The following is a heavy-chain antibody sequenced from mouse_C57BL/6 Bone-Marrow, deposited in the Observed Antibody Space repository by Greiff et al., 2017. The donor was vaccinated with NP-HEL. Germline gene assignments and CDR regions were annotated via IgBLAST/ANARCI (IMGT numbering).Heavy chain of an antibody. CDR1: GYTFTNYW. J-gene: IGHJ3*01. D-gene: IGHD2-3*01. Sequence: VQLQQSGAELVRPGTSVKMSCTASGYTFTNYWIGWAKQRPGHGLEWIGDIYPGGGYPNYNEKFKGKATLTADKSSSTAYMQFSSLTSEDAAIYYCARLYDGYPGFAYWGQGTLVTVSA. CDR3: ARLYDGYPGFAY. CDR2: IYPGGGYP. V-gene: IGHV1-63*01.